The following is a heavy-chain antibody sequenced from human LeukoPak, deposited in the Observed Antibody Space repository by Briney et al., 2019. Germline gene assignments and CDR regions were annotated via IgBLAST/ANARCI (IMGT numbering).Heavy chain of an antibody. D-gene: IGHD2-2*01. Sequence: SETLSLTCTVSGGSISSYYWSWIRQPPGKGLEWIGYIYYSGSTNYNPSLKSRVTISVDTSKNQFSLKLSSVTAADTAVYYCARAEGYCSSTSCYGEYNWFDPWGQGTLVTVSS. V-gene: IGHV4-59*01. CDR1: GGSISSYY. CDR2: IYYSGST. CDR3: ARAEGYCSSTSCYGEYNWFDP. J-gene: IGHJ5*02.